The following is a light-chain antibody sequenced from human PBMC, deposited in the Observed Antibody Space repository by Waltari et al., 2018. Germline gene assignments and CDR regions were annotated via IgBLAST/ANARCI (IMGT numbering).Light chain of an antibody. CDR2: KSS. Sequence: DIQMTQSPSALSPSVGDRVTITCRASQSISSWLAWYQQKPGEVPKLLIQKSSHLQSGVPSRFSGSGSGTEMTLTISSLQADDFAIYYCQQYSDDPMTFGQGTRLENK. V-gene: IGKV1-5*03. J-gene: IGKJ5*01. CDR1: QSISSW. CDR3: QQYSDDPMT.